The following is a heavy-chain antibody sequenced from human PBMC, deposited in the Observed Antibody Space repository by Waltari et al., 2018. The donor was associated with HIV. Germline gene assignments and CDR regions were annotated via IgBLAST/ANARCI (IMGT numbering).Heavy chain of an antibody. CDR3: AKSMRDLRPRAYDV. J-gene: IGHJ3*01. Sequence: EVQLLESGGGLVQPGGSLRLSCAASGFNFRNFAMSWVRQAPGKGPEWVSALSGSGSTASYAESVKGRFTISRDFSNNTLFLQMNNLRAEDTAVYFCAKSMRDLRPRAYDVWGQGTMVAISS. V-gene: IGHV3-23*01. CDR1: GFNFRNFA. D-gene: IGHD2-8*01. CDR2: LSGSGSTA.